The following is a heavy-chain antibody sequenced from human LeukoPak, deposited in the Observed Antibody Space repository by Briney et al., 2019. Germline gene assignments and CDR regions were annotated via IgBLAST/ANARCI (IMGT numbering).Heavy chain of an antibody. CDR1: GFTFSSYG. Sequence: GGSPRLSCATSGFTFSSYGMNWVRQAPGKGLEWVSSISSTGSYIFYADSVKGRFTISRDDAKNSVYLQMNSLRDEDTAVYYCARSDGGSENYWGQGILVTVSS. CDR2: ISSTGSYI. D-gene: IGHD1-26*01. CDR3: ARSDGGSENY. J-gene: IGHJ4*02. V-gene: IGHV3-21*06.